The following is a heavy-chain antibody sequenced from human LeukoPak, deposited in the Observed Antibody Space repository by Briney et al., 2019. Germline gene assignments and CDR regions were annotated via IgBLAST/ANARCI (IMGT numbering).Heavy chain of an antibody. D-gene: IGHD6-19*01. CDR2: IYYNGGT. J-gene: IGHJ4*02. CDR3: ARLPWGQWVVY. V-gene: IGHV4-39*07. CDR1: GGSISSSSYY. Sequence: SETLSLTCTVSGGSISSSSYYWGWVRQPPGKGLEWIGNIYYNGGTSYNPPLKSRVTVSVDTSKNQFSLRLSSVTAADTAVYYCARLPWGQWVVYWGQGTLVTVSS.